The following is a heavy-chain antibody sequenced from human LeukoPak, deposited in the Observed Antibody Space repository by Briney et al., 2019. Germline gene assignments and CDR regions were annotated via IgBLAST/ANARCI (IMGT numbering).Heavy chain of an antibody. V-gene: IGHV5-51*01. J-gene: IGHJ4*02. CDR2: IYPGDSDT. CDR1: GYSFTSYW. Sequence: NRGESLKISCKGSGYSFTSYWIGWVRQMPGKGLEWMGIIYPGDSDTRYSPSFQGQVTISADKSISTAYLQWSSLKASDTAMYYCARERYDSWSGYYPSYFDYWGQGTLVTVSS. CDR3: ARERYDSWSGYYPSYFDY. D-gene: IGHD3-3*01.